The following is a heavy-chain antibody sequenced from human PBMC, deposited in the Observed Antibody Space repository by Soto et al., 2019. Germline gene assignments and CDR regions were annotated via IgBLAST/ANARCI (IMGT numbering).Heavy chain of an antibody. D-gene: IGHD2-15*01. CDR3: ARGTGSTFEP. J-gene: IGHJ1*01. CDR2: ISSSGSTI. V-gene: IGHV3-48*03. Sequence: GGSLRLSGAASGFTFSSYEINWVRQAPWKGLEWVSYISSSGSTIYYADSLKGRFTISRDNAKNSLYLQMNSLRGEDTAVYYCARGTGSTFEPLGQGTLVTV. CDR1: GFTFSSYE.